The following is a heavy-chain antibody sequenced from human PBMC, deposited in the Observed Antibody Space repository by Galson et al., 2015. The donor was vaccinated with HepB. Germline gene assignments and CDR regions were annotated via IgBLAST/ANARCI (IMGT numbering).Heavy chain of an antibody. CDR2: IDAGDSYT. D-gene: IGHD6-13*01. CDR3: ARAHIAATGNGMDV. CDR1: GYSFTSYW. J-gene: IGHJ6*02. V-gene: IGHV5-10-1*01. Sequence: QSGAEVKRPGESLRVSCKGSGYSFTSYWINWVRQVPGKGLEWMGRIDAGDSYTNYSPSFQGHVTISADKSISTAYLEWRSLKASDTAMYFCARAHIAATGNGMDVWGQGTTVTVSS.